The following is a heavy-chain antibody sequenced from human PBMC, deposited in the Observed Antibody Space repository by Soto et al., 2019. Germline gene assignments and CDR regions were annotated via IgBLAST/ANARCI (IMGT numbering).Heavy chain of an antibody. J-gene: IGHJ6*02. CDR2: INHGGRT. CDR3: ARAGITNDDYYGSDA. V-gene: IGHV4-34*02. D-gene: IGHD2-8*01. CDR1: GEPFTDNF. Sequence: QVQLQQWGAGLVKPSETLSLTCAVSGEPFTDNFCNWIRQAPGKGLEWIGEINHGGRTYFNPSLNSRVTLSVDHSNHQLSLVLVSVTAADNCVNYCARAGITNDDYYGSDAWGQGTTVTVSS.